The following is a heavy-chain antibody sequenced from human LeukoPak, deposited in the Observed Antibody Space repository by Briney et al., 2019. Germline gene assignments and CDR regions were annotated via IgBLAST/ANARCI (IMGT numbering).Heavy chain of an antibody. J-gene: IGHJ3*02. V-gene: IGHV3-23*01. D-gene: IGHD6-19*01. CDR2: ISGSGGST. CDR1: GFPFSTDG. CDR3: ARRIAVAADAFDI. Sequence: GGTLRLSCAASGFPFSTDGMSWVRQSPGKGLEWVSSISGSGGSTYYADSVKGRFTISKDNSKNTLYLQMNSLRAEDTAVYYCARRIAVAADAFDIWGQGTMVTVSS.